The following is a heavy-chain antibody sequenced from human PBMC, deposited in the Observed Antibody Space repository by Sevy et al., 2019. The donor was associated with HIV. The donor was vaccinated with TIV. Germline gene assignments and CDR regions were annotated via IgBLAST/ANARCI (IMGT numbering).Heavy chain of an antibody. J-gene: IGHJ4*02. CDR3: AKDVPAAYFDY. D-gene: IGHD2-2*01. CDR2: IRSDGSTK. Sequence: GGSLRLSCAASGFTFRNYGMHWVRQAPGKGREWVAFIRSDGSTKYYADSVKGRFTISRENFKNMVYLQMNSLRAEDTAVYYCAKDVPAAYFDYWGQGTLVTVSS. V-gene: IGHV3-30*02. CDR1: GFTFRNYG.